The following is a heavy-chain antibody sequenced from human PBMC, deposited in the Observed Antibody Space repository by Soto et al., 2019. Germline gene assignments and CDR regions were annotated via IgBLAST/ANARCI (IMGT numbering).Heavy chain of an antibody. D-gene: IGHD2-2*03. CDR2: ISYDGSNK. CDR3: ARETMDIVVVPAASDYCGMDV. V-gene: IGHV3-30-3*01. Sequence: SLRLSCAASGFTFSSYAMHWVRQAPGKGLEWVAVISYDGSNKYYADSVKGRFTISRDNSKNTLYLQMNSLRAEDTAVYYCARETMDIVVVPAASDYCGMDVWGQGTTVTVSS. J-gene: IGHJ6*02. CDR1: GFTFSSYA.